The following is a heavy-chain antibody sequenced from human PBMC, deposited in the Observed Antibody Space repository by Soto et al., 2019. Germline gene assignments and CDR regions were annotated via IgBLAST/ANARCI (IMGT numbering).Heavy chain of an antibody. CDR2: IYYSGST. Sequence: FLSSYYWSWIPHPPGKGLEWIGYIYYSGSTNYNASLKSRVTISVDTSKRPFSLKLSYVTAADTAVYYCAAYYYGSGSYSQRFYYGMDVWRQGTTVTVSS. D-gene: IGHD3-10*01. J-gene: IGHJ6*02. CDR3: AAYYYGSGSYSQRFYYGMDV. V-gene: IGHV4-59*01. CDR1: FLSSYY.